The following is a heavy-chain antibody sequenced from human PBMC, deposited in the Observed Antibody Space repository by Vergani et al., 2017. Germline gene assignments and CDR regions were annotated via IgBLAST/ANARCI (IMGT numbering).Heavy chain of an antibody. CDR3: ARGSTYYYDSSGYYSPDY. D-gene: IGHD3-22*01. V-gene: IGHV1-46*01. CDR2: INPSGGST. Sequence: QVQLVQSGAEVKKPGASVKVSCKASGYTFTSYYMHWVRQAPGQGLEWMGIINPSGGSTSYAQKFQGRVTMTRETSTSTVYMELSSLRSEDTAVYYCARGSTYYYDSSGYYSPDYWGQGTLVTVSS. CDR1: GYTFTSYY. J-gene: IGHJ4*02.